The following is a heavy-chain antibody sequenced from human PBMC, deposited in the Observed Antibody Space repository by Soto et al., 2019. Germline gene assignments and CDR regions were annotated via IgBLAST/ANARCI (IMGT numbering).Heavy chain of an antibody. J-gene: IGHJ5*02. CDR3: AKDGRGQYSSSRYDWFDP. V-gene: IGHV3-30*18. CDR1: GFTFSSYG. D-gene: IGHD6-13*01. Sequence: SGGSLRLSCAASGFTFSSYGMHWVRQGPGKGLEWVAVISYDGSNKYYADSVKGRFTISRDNSKNTLYLQMNSLRAEDTAVYYCAKDGRGQYSSSRYDWFDPWGQGTLVTVS. CDR2: ISYDGSNK.